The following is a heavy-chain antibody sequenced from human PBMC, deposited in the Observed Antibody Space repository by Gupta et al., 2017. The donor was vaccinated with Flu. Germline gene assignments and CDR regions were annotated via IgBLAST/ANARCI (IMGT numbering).Heavy chain of an antibody. CDR2: IIPVFGTA. CDR3: AKSGTYTSSTFDH. Sequence: VRQAPGQGLEWMGGIIPVFGTAIYAQSLRDRVNSTADESTRTAYVELSNLRSEDTAVYYCAKSGTYTSSTFDHWGQGTLITVSS. J-gene: IGHJ4*02. V-gene: IGHV1-69*01. D-gene: IGHD1-7*01.